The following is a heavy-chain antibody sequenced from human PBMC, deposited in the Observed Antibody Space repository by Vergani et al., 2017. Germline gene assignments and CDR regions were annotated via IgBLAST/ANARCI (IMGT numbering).Heavy chain of an antibody. J-gene: IGHJ3*02. CDR1: GGSFSGYY. V-gene: IGHV4-34*11. CDR3: ARDPWRMDRSGFDI. D-gene: IGHD1-1*01. CDR2: IYYSGST. Sequence: QVQLQQWGAGLLKPSETLSLTCAVYGGSFSGYYWSWIRQPPGKGLEWIGYIYYSGSTNYNPSLKSRVTISVDTSKNQFSLKLSSVTAADTAVYYCARDPWRMDRSGFDIWGQGTMVTVSS.